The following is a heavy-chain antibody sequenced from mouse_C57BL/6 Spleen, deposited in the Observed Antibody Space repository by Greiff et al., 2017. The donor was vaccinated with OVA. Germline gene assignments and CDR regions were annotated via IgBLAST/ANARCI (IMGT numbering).Heavy chain of an antibody. CDR3: TPHYCGSSAWFAD. Sequence: VQLQQSGAELVRPGASVKLSCTASGFNIKDYYMHWVKQRPEQGLEWIGRIDPEDGDTEYAPKFQGKATMTADTSSTTAYLQLSSLTSEDTAVDYCTPHYCGSSAWFADWGQGTLVTVSA. V-gene: IGHV14-1*01. CDR2: IDPEDGDT. J-gene: IGHJ3*01. D-gene: IGHD1-1*01. CDR1: GFNIKDYY.